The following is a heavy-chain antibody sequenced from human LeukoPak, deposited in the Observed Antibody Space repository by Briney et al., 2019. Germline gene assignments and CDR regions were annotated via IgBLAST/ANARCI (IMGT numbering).Heavy chain of an antibody. CDR2: ISSSGRTI. CDR3: AKPLVGAGLFDY. Sequence: YISSSGRTIYYRDSVKGRFTISRDNSKNTLYLQMNSLRAEDTAVYYCAKPLVGAGLFDYWGQGTLVTVSS. D-gene: IGHD1-26*01. V-gene: IGHV3-11*01. J-gene: IGHJ4*02.